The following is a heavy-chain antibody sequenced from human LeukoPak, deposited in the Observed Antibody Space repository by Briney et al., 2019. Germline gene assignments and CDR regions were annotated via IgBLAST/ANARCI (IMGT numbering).Heavy chain of an antibody. V-gene: IGHV3-48*04. Sequence: PGGSLRLSCAASGFTFSSYSMNWVRQAPGKGLGWVSYIRSSGSTIYYADSVKGRFTISRDNAKNSLYLQMNSLRAEDTAVYYCAELGITMIGGVWGKGTTVTISS. J-gene: IGHJ6*04. CDR1: GFTFSSYS. CDR3: AELGITMIGGV. D-gene: IGHD3-10*02. CDR2: IRSSGSTI.